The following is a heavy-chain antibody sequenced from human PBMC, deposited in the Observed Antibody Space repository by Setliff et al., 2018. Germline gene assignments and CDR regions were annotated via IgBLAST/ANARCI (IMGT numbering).Heavy chain of an antibody. V-gene: IGHV1-2*06. Sequence: ASVKVSCKASGYTFSGYYMHWVRQAPGQGLEWMGRINPNSGGTNYAQKFQGRVTMTSDSSISTAYMELSRLRSDDTAVYYCARSNYDILTRNWFDPWGQGTLVTVSS. CDR3: ARSNYDILTRNWFDP. CDR2: INPNSGGT. J-gene: IGHJ5*02. D-gene: IGHD3-9*01. CDR1: GYTFSGYY.